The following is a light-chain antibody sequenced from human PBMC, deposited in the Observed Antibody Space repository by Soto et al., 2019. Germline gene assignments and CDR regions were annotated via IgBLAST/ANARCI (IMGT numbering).Light chain of an antibody. CDR1: TSKIGSSLINWSYNIGSNT. CDR2: SDN. Sequence: QSVLTQTPSASGTPGQRVTNSCSVSTSKIGSSLINWSYNIGSNTVNWYQQLPGTPPKLLIYSDNQRPSGVPDRFYGSKYGASASLVICGLQSEDEADYFCAAWDDSLNSYVFGNGTEVAAL. CDR3: AAWDDSLNSYV. J-gene: IGLJ1*01. V-gene: IGLV1-44*01.